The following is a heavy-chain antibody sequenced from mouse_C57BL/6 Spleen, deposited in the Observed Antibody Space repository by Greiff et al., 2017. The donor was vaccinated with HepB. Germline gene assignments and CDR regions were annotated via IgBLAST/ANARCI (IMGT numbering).Heavy chain of an antibody. Sequence: VQLKQSGPELVKPGASVKISCKASGYSFTGYYMNWVKQSPEKSLEWIGEINPSTGGTTYNQKFKAKATLTVDKSSSTAYMQLKSLTSEDSAVYYCARVYYSNYVGAMDYWGQGTSVTVSS. D-gene: IGHD2-5*01. CDR2: INPSTGGT. CDR1: GYSFTGYY. V-gene: IGHV1-42*01. CDR3: ARVYYSNYVGAMDY. J-gene: IGHJ4*01.